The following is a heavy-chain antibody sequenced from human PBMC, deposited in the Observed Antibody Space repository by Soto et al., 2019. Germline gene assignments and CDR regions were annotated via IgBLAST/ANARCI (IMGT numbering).Heavy chain of an antibody. CDR1: GFTFSGSA. CDR3: TSTFDRSYYFSPDFDY. V-gene: IGHV3-73*02. Sequence: EVQLVESGGDLVQPGGSLKLSCAASGFTFSGSAMHWVRQASGKGLEWVGHIRRRAKNYATVYAAAVKGRFIISRDDSKNTAYLQMNSLKTDDTAVYYCTSTFDRSYYFSPDFDYWGQGTLVTVSS. J-gene: IGHJ4*02. CDR2: IRRRAKNYAT. D-gene: IGHD3-10*01.